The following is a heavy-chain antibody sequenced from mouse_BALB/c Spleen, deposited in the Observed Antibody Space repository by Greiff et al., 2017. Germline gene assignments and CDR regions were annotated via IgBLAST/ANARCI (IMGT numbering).Heavy chain of an antibody. J-gene: IGHJ3*01. V-gene: IGHV14-1*02. Sequence: EVQGVESGAELVRPGALVKLSCKASGFNIKDYYMHWVKQRPEQGLEWIGWIDPENGNTIYDPKFQGKASITADTSSNTAYLQLSSLTSEDTAVYYCVPYYYGSGGFAYWGQGTLVTVSA. CDR2: IDPENGNT. CDR3: VPYYYGSGGFAY. D-gene: IGHD1-1*01. CDR1: GFNIKDYY.